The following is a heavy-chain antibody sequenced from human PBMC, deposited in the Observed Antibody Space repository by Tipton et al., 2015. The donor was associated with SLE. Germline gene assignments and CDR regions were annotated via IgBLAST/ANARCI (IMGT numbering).Heavy chain of an antibody. J-gene: IGHJ5*02. V-gene: IGHV4-38-2*01. Sequence: LRLSCAVSGYSISSGYYWGWIRQPPGKGLEWIGSIYHSGSTYYNPSLKSRVTISVDTSKNQFSLKLSSVIAADTAVYYCARRATIFGVVTWFDPWGQGTLVTVSS. CDR3: ARRATIFGVVTWFDP. CDR1: GYSISSGYY. CDR2: IYHSGST. D-gene: IGHD3-3*01.